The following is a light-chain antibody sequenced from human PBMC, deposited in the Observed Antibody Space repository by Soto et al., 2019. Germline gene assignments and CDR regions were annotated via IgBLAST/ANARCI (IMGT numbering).Light chain of an antibody. CDR2: GAS. V-gene: IGKV3-20*01. CDR1: PSVSRSY. J-gene: IGKJ1*01. Sequence: IVLTQSPGTLSLSPGERATLSCRASPSVSRSYLAWFQQKPGQGPRLLIYGASSRATDIPDRFSGSGSGTDFTLTISSLEPEDLAVYYCQQYDSSPLSFGQGTTVEIK. CDR3: QQYDSSPLS.